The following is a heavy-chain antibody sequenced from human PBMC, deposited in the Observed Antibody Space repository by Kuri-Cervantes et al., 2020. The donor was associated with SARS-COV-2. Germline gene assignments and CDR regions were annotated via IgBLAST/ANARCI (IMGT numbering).Heavy chain of an antibody. J-gene: IGHJ5*02. CDR2: IYYSGST. CDR1: GGSISSYY. V-gene: IGHV4-59*12. Sequence: SETLSLTCAVSGGSISSYYWSWIRQPPGKGLEWIGYIYYSGSTNNNPSLKSRVTISVDTSKNQFSLKLRSVTATDTAVYYCARVSDGTIFGVVTRAALFDPWGQGTLVTVSS. CDR3: ARVSDGTIFGVVTRAALFDP. D-gene: IGHD3-3*01.